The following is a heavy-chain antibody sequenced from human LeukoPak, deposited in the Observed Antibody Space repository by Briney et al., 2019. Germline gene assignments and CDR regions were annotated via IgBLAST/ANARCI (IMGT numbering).Heavy chain of an antibody. D-gene: IGHD2-2*01. Sequence: SETLSLTCTASGAFIDRYYWSWLRQPPGRGLEWVGYIYYTGRTKYHPSLKSRVTISLDTSKNHFSLKLTSVTAADTTVYYCATVYQSAEYNFDYWGQGNLVSASS. V-gene: IGHV4-59*01. CDR2: IYYTGRT. J-gene: IGHJ4*02. CDR3: ATVYQSAEYNFDY. CDR1: GAFIDRYY.